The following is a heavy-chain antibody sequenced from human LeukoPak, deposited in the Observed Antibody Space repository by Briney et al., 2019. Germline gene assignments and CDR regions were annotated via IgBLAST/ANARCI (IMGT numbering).Heavy chain of an antibody. V-gene: IGHV3-43D*03. CDR3: AKDRYSSGWSPFDY. Sequence: GGSLRLSCAASGFTFDDYAMHWVRQAPGKGLEWVSLISWDGGRTYYADSVKGRFTISRDNSKNSLYLQMNSLRTEDTALYYCAKDRYSSGWSPFDYWGQGTLVTVSS. CDR1: GFTFDDYA. D-gene: IGHD6-19*01. J-gene: IGHJ4*02. CDR2: ISWDGGRT.